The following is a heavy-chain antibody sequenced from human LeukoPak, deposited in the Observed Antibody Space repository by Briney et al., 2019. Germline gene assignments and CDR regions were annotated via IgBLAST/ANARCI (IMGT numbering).Heavy chain of an antibody. V-gene: IGHV3-33*01. CDR3: ARDRSNYLWFDP. CDR1: GFTFSSYG. Sequence: GRSLRLSCAASGFTFSSYGMHWVRQAPGKGLEWVAVIWYDGSNKYYADSVKGRLTISRDNSKNTLYLQMNSLRAEDTAVYYCARDRSNYLWFDPWGQGTLVTVSS. CDR2: IWYDGSNK. D-gene: IGHD4-11*01. J-gene: IGHJ5*02.